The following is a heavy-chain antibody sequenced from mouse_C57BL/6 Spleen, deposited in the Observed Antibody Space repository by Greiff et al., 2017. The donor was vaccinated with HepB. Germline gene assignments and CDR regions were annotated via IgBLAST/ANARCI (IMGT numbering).Heavy chain of an antibody. V-gene: IGHV5-16*01. Sequence: EVQLVESEGGLVQPGSSMKLSCTASGFTFSDYYMAWVRQVPEKGLEWVANINYDGSSTYYLDSLKSRFIISRDNAKNILYLQMSSLKSEDTATYYCARGLGPWYFDVWGTGTTVTVSS. D-gene: IGHD4-1*01. J-gene: IGHJ1*03. CDR2: INYDGSST. CDR1: GFTFSDYY. CDR3: ARGLGPWYFDV.